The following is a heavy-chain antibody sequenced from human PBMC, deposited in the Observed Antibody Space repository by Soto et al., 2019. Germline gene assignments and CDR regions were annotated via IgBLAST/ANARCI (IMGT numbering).Heavy chain of an antibody. V-gene: IGHV3-23*01. CDR2: ISGSGGST. CDR1: GFTFSSYA. J-gene: IGHJ4*02. Sequence: GGSLRLSCAASGFTFSSYAMSWVRQAPGKGLEWVSAISGSGGSTYYADSVKGRFTISRDNSKNTLYLQMNSLRAEDTAVYYCAKHSSVVVVAATIHWGQGTLVTVSS. D-gene: IGHD2-15*01. CDR3: AKHSSVVVVAATIH.